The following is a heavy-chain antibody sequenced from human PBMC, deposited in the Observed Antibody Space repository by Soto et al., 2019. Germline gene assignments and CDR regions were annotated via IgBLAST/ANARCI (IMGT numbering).Heavy chain of an antibody. D-gene: IGHD6-13*01. CDR3: ARAKAPLYSSSWYWFDP. V-gene: IGHV4-59*08. CDR1: GVSIISYY. CDR2: IYYSGST. Sequence: PSETLSLTCTFSGVSIISYYWSWIRQPTGKGLEWIGYIYYSGSTNYNPSLKSRVTISVDTSKNQFSLKLSSVTAADTAVYYCARAKAPLYSSSWYWFDPWGQGTLVTVSS. J-gene: IGHJ5*02.